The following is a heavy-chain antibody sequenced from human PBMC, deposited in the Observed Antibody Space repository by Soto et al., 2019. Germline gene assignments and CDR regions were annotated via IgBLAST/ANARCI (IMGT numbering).Heavy chain of an antibody. Sequence: PGGALRVSCAASGFTFSEYYMSWIRQAPGKGLEWVSYISSSGSTIYYADSVKGRFTISRDNAKNSLYLQMNSLRAEDTAVYYCAREKIYSSGWYGGDAFDIWGQGTMVTVSS. J-gene: IGHJ3*02. CDR2: ISSSGSTI. CDR1: GFTFSEYY. V-gene: IGHV3-11*01. D-gene: IGHD6-19*01. CDR3: AREKIYSSGWYGGDAFDI.